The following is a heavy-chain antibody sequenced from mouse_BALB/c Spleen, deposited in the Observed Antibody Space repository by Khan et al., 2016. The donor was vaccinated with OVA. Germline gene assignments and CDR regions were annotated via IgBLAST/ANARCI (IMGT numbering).Heavy chain of an antibody. J-gene: IGHJ4*01. CDR2: IWNDGST. V-gene: IGHV2-6-1*01. Sequence: VKLLESGPGLVAPSQSLSITCTISGFSLTNYGVHWVRQPPGKGLEWLVVIWNDGSTTYNSALKSRLTISKDNSKSQVFLKMNILQTDDTAMYCCARQPYYHYNIMDYWGQGTSGTVAS. D-gene: IGHD2-10*01. CDR1: GFSLTNYG. CDR3: ARQPYYHYNIMDY.